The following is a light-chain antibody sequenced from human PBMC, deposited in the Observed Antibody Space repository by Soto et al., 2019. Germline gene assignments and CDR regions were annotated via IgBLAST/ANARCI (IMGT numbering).Light chain of an antibody. J-gene: IGKJ3*01. V-gene: IGKV3-11*01. CDR2: DAS. Sequence: EIVLTQSPDTLSLSPGERATLSCRASQSVSSYLAWYQHKPGQAPRLLIYDASNRATGIPARFSGSGSGTDFTLTISSLEPKDFAVYYCQQRSSWPIFTFGPGTKVDIK. CDR1: QSVSSY. CDR3: QQRSSWPIFT.